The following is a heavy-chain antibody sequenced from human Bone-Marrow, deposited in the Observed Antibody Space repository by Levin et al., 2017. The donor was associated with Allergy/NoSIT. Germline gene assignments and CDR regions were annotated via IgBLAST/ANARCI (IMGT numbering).Heavy chain of an antibody. J-gene: IGHJ4*02. CDR3: TRDTGRFWRLDF. V-gene: IGHV3-73*01. CDR2: VTTKDNSYST. Sequence: TGGSLRLSCAASGFTFSGSTMHWVRLASGKGLEWIGRVTTKDNSYSTAYTASVKGRFTISRDDSRNTAFLQMNSLNTEDTAVYFCTRDTGRFWRLDFWGQGALVTVSS. CDR1: GFTFSGST. D-gene: IGHD2-8*02.